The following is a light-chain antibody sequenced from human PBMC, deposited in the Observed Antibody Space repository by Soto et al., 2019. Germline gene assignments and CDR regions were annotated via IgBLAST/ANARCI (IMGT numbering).Light chain of an antibody. CDR3: SSFTSSSTYV. Sequence: QSALTQPASVSGSPGQSITISCTGTSSDVGGYNYVSWHQQHPGKAPKLMIYDVSNRPSGVSNRFSGSKSGDTASLTISGLQAEAEADYYFSSFTSSSTYVFGTGTKLTVL. CDR1: SSDVGGYNY. CDR2: DVS. V-gene: IGLV2-14*01. J-gene: IGLJ1*01.